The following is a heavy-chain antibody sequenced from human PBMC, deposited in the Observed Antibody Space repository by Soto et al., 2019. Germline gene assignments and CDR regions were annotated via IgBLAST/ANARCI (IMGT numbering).Heavy chain of an antibody. CDR1: GGFLSESY. V-gene: IGHV4-34*01. CDR2: IKHVGGT. CDR3: VRIRYQLPSSVLRLDP. D-gene: IGHD3-16*01. J-gene: IGHJ5*02. Sequence: SETLSLTCAVYGGFLSESYWTWILQPPVKGLEWIGEIKHVGGTNYNPSLKSRVTMSVDTSQNQFSLRLISVTSADTAMYFCVRIRYQLPSSVLRLDPWGQGTPVTVSS.